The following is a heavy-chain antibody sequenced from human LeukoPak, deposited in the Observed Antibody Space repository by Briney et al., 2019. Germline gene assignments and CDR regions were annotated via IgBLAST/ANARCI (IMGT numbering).Heavy chain of an antibody. J-gene: IGHJ4*02. CDR2: IRYDGSNK. CDR3: AREADSNYAAFDY. CDR1: GFTFSSYG. V-gene: IGHV3-30*02. D-gene: IGHD4-11*01. Sequence: PGGSLRLSCAASGFTFSSYGMHWVRQAPGKGLEWVAFIRYDGSNKYYADSVKGRFTISRDNSKNTLFLQMNSLRAEDTAVYYCAREADSNYAAFDYWGQGTLVTVSS.